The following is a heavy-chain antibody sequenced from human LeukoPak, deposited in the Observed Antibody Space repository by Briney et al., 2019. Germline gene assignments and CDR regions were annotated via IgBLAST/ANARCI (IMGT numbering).Heavy chain of an antibody. D-gene: IGHD6-19*01. Sequence: GGSLRLSCAASGFDFRKYGIHWVRQAPGKGLEWVAIMWNDGITGKYADSVRGRFSVSRDNSKNTVYLEMDSLRADDTSVYYCAGDGSGWSSDYWGQGTLVTVSS. V-gene: IGHV3-33*01. CDR1: GFDFRKYG. CDR2: MWNDGITG. CDR3: AGDGSGWSSDY. J-gene: IGHJ4*02.